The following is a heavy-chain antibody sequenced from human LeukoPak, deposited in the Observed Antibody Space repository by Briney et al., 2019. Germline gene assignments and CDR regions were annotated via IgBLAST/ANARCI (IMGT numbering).Heavy chain of an antibody. CDR1: GFTFSSYA. V-gene: IGHV3-30*04. J-gene: IGHJ4*02. CDR3: ASPNRYCSGGSCYLFDY. D-gene: IGHD2-15*01. CDR2: ISYDGSNK. Sequence: PGGSLRLSCAASGFTFSSYAMHWVRQAPGKGLEWVAVISYDGSNKYYADSVKGRFTISRDNSKNTLYLQMNSLRAEDTAVYYCASPNRYCSGGSCYLFDYWGQGTLVTVSS.